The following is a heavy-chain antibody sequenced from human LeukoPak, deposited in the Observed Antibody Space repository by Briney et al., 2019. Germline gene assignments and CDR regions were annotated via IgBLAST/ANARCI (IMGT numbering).Heavy chain of an antibody. CDR2: IYYSGST. V-gene: IGHV4-31*03. CDR1: GVSISSGGYY. J-gene: IGHJ6*03. CDR3: ARVGGSWGYYYYYYMDV. D-gene: IGHD6-13*01. Sequence: SQTLSLTCTVSGVSISSGGYYWSWIRQHPGKGLEGIGNIYYSGSTYYNPSLKSRVTISVDTSKNQFSLKLSSVTAADTAVYYCARVGGSWGYYYYYYMDVWGKGTTVTVSS.